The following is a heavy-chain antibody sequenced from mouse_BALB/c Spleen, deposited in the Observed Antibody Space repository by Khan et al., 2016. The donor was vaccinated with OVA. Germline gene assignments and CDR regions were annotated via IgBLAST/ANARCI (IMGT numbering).Heavy chain of an antibody. CDR2: IDPENGNT. J-gene: IGHJ2*01. Sequence: VQLQQSGTELVRPGALVRLSCTASGFNIKDYYIHWVKQRPDQGLEWIGWIDPENGNTIYDPKFQGKASKTADTSFNSAYLQLSSLTSEDTAVYYCPRSILLCFDEWGQGTTLTVSS. D-gene: IGHD2-3*01. V-gene: IGHV14-1*02. CDR3: PRSILLCFDE. CDR1: GFNIKDYY.